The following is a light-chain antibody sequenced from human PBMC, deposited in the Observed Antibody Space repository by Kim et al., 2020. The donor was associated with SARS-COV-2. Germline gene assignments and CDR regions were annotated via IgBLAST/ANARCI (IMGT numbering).Light chain of an antibody. CDR3: QQYGRSLT. CDR2: DAS. V-gene: IGKV3-20*01. CDR1: QSLASNF. J-gene: IGKJ4*01. Sequence: LCPGERAALSCRASQSLASNFLAWYQQKPGQAPTLVIYDASNRATGIPDRFSGSGSGTDFTLTSSRLEPEDFAVYFCQQYGRSLTFGGGTKVDIK.